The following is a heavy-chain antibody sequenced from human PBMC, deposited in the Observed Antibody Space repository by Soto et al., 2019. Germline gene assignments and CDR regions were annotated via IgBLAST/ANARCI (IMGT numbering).Heavy chain of an antibody. CDR3: SRGNFEWSGGMGV. J-gene: IGHJ6*02. CDR2: IWYDGSRK. CDR1: GFTFSTYG. Sequence: QVQLVESGGGVVQPGRSLRLSCAASGFTFSTYGMHWVRQPPGEGLEWVAVIWYDGSRKYYADCVKGRFTISRDNSKSTLYLQMNSVRAEDTAVCYCSRGNFEWSGGMGVWGPGTTVTVSS. D-gene: IGHD3-9*01. V-gene: IGHV3-33*01.